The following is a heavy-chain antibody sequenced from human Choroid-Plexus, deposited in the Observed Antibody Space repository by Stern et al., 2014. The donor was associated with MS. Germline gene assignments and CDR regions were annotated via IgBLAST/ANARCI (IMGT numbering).Heavy chain of an antibody. Sequence: EVQLVESGGGLVQPGGSLRLSCAASGFSFSTYAMSWVRQTPGKGLQGVSVISGRGDPTYYADSVKGRFTISRDNSKNTLYLQMDSLRADDTAVYYCAKWPHHIAVAGTRYFQHWGQGTLVTVSS. CDR3: AKWPHHIAVAGTRYFQH. CDR2: ISGRGDPT. CDR1: GFSFSTYA. J-gene: IGHJ1*01. D-gene: IGHD6-19*01. V-gene: IGHV3-23*04.